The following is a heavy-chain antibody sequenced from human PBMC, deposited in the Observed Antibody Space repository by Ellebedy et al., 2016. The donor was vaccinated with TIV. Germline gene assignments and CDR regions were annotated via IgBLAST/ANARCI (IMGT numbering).Heavy chain of an antibody. CDR3: AKGASLWVTDGFDL. CDR2: FTSSGDRA. D-gene: IGHD3-16*01. CDR1: GFTFSIYT. V-gene: IGHV3-23*01. J-gene: IGHJ3*01. Sequence: GGSLRLSXAASGFTFSIYTMTWVRQAPGKGLEWVSSFTSSGDRANYADSVKGRFSISRDRSMNTLYLQMNSLRAEDTAIYYCAKGASLWVTDGFDLWGRGTVVAVSS.